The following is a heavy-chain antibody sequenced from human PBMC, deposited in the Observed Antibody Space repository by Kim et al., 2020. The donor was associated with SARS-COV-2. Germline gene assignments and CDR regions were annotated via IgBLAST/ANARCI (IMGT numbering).Heavy chain of an antibody. CDR3: ARGPLRITMIVVVTHWYFDL. Sequence: SETLSLTCTVSGGSISSGGYYWSWIRQHPGKGLEWIGYSYYSGSTYYNPSLKSRVTISVDTSKNQFSLKLSSVTAADTAVYYCARGPLRITMIVVVTHWYFDLWGRGTLVTVSS. D-gene: IGHD3-22*01. V-gene: IGHV4-31*03. CDR1: GGSISSGGYY. J-gene: IGHJ2*01. CDR2: SYYSGST.